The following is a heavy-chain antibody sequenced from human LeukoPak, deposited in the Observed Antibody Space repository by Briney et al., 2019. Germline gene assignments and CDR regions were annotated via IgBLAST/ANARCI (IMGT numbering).Heavy chain of an antibody. D-gene: IGHD2-15*01. CDR3: ARDPDCSGGSCYSGAFDI. J-gene: IGHJ3*02. CDR1: GYTFTGYY. V-gene: IGHV1-18*04. CDR2: ISAYNGNT. Sequence: ASVKVSCKASGYTFTGYYMHSVRQAPGQGLEWMAWISAYNGNTNYAQKLQGRVTMTTDTSTSTAYMELRSLRSDDTAVYYCARDPDCSGGSCYSGAFDIWGQGTLVTDSS.